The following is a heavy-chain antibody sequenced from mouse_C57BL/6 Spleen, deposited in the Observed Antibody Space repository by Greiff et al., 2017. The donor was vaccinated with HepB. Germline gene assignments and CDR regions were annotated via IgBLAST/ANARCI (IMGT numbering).Heavy chain of an antibody. CDR3: ARYRDYGRGLDY. CDR1: GFTFTAYY. D-gene: IGHD1-1*01. V-gene: IGHV7-3*01. Sequence: EVKLMESGGGLVQPGGSLSLSCAASGFTFTAYYMSWVRQPPGKALEWLGFIRNKANGYTTEYSASVKGRFTMSRDNSPSILYLQMNALRAEDSATYYCARYRDYGRGLDYWGQGTTLTVSS. CDR2: IRNKANGYTT. J-gene: IGHJ2*01.